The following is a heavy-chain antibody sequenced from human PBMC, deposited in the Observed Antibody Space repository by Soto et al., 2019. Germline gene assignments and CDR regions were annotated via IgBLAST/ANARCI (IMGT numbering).Heavy chain of an antibody. CDR2: IHVSGST. V-gene: IGHV4-61*01. Sequence: SETLSLTCTVSGGSVSSGSYQWTWIRQPPGKGLEWIGYIHVSGSTNDNPSLKGRVTMSIDTSKNQFSLKLSSVTAADTAVYYCARDGHGMNVWGQGTKVTVSS. J-gene: IGHJ6*02. CDR3: ARDGHGMNV. CDR1: GGSVSSGSYQ.